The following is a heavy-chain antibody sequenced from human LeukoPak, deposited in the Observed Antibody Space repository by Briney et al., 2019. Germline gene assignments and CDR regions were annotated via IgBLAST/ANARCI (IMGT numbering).Heavy chain of an antibody. J-gene: IGHJ4*02. V-gene: IGHV4-34*01. Sequence: NSSETLSLTCAVYGGSFSGYYWSWIRQPPGKGLEWIGEINHSGSTNYNPSLKSRVTISVDTSKNQFSLKLSSVTAADTAVYYCARHARRYYYGSGSYHLDYWGQGTLVTVSS. CDR2: INHSGST. CDR1: GGSFSGYY. D-gene: IGHD3-10*01. CDR3: ARHARRYYYGSGSYHLDY.